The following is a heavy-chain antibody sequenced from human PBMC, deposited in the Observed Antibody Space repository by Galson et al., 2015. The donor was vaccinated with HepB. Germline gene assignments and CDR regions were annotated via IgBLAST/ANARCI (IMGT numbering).Heavy chain of an antibody. V-gene: IGHV1-18*04. J-gene: IGHJ4*02. CDR2: ISAYNGNV. CDR1: GYTFTSYG. Sequence: SVTVSCKASGYTFTSYGINWVRQAPGQGLEWMGWISAYNGNVKYAQKFQGRVTMTTDTSTSTAYMDLRSLTSDDTAVYYCARTGSVTATGSNSYWGQGTPVTVSS. CDR3: ARTGSVTATGSNSY. D-gene: IGHD2-21*02.